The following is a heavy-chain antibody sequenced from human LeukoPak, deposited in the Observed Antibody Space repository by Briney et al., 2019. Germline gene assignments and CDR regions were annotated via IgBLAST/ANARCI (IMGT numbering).Heavy chain of an antibody. Sequence: GGSLRLSCAASGFTFRDYSMNWVRQAPGKGLEWVSYISTSGNYIYYADSVKGRFTISRDNAKNSLYLQMHSLRAEDTALYYCAKVPEMRYFFFSYWGQGTLVTVSS. CDR2: ISTSGNYI. CDR3: AKVPEMRYFFFSY. CDR1: GFTFRDYS. D-gene: IGHD3-3*01. V-gene: IGHV3-21*01. J-gene: IGHJ4*02.